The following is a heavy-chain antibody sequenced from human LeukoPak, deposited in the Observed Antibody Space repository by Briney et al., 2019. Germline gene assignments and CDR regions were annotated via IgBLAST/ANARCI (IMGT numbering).Heavy chain of an antibody. V-gene: IGHV3-30-3*01. CDR1: GFTFSTCA. J-gene: IGHJ6*03. Sequence: PGGSLRLSCAASGFTFSTCAMHWVRQAPDMGLEWLAMISFDGNNVNHADSVKGRFTISRDNSRSTVYLEMNGLRAEDTAVYFCTRGQYGDYNMDVWGQGTLVTVSS. D-gene: IGHD4-17*01. CDR2: ISFDGNNV. CDR3: TRGQYGDYNMDV.